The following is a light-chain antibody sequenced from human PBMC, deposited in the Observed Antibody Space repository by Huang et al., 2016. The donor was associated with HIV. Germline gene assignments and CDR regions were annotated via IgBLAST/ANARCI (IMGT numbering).Light chain of an antibody. Sequence: DIQMTQSPSSLSASVGDRVTIACRASQSSRKYLNWYQQKQGEAPKLLMHSASSLQSGVPSRFSGSGSGTDLTLTIASLQPEDFATYYCQQSDDTPRTFGQGTKVVI. CDR1: QSSRKY. CDR3: QQSDDTPRT. J-gene: IGKJ1*01. V-gene: IGKV1-39*01. CDR2: SAS.